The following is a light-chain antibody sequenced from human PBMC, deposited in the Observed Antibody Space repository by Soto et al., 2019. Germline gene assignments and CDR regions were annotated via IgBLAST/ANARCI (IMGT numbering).Light chain of an antibody. J-gene: IGKJ3*01. CDR1: QSIGST. CDR3: QQYNNWPFA. Sequence: EIVMTQSPATLSVSPGERATLSCRASQSIGSTLAWYQQKPGQAPRLLIYDASTRATGIPVRFSGSGSGTEFTLTINSLQSVDFTVYYCQQYNNWPFAFGPGTKVDIK. CDR2: DAS. V-gene: IGKV3-15*01.